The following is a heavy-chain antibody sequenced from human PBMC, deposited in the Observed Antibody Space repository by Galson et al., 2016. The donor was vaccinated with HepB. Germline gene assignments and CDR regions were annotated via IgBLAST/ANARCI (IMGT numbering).Heavy chain of an antibody. J-gene: IGHJ4*02. CDR1: GFTFRSYW. V-gene: IGHV3-7*01. CDR3: AREGVGGFDY. CDR2: IKQDGGEK. Sequence: SLRLSCAASGFTFRSYWMSWIRQAPGKGLEWVANIKQDGGEKDYVASVKGRFTISRDNAKNSGYLQMNSLRAEDTAVYYCAREGVGGFDYWGQGTLVTVSS. D-gene: IGHD1-26*01.